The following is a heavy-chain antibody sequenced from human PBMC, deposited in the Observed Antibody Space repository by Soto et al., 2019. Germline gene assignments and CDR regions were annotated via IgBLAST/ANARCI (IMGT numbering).Heavy chain of an antibody. CDR1: GGTFSSYA. V-gene: IGHV1-69*13. CDR2: IIPIFGTA. CDR3: ARGREESGYEKYYYYYGMDV. Sequence: ASVKVSCKASGGTFSSYAISWVRQAPGQGLEWMGGIIPIFGTANYAQKFQGRVTITADESTSTAYMELSSLRSEDTAVYYCARGREESGYEKYYYYYGMDVWGQGTTVTVSS. J-gene: IGHJ6*02. D-gene: IGHD5-12*01.